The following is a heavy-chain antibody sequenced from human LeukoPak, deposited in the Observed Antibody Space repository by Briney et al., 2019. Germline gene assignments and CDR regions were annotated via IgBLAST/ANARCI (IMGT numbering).Heavy chain of an antibody. Sequence: GESLRLSCAISGFTFSSYAMNWVRQAPGKGLEWVSAISGGGGSTYYADSVKGRFTISRDNSRNTLYLQMNSLRAEDTAVYYCARDRSGSFPNWFDHWGQGTLVTVSS. V-gene: IGHV3-23*01. CDR3: ARDRSGSFPNWFDH. D-gene: IGHD3-10*01. CDR1: GFTFSSYA. CDR2: ISGGGGST. J-gene: IGHJ5*02.